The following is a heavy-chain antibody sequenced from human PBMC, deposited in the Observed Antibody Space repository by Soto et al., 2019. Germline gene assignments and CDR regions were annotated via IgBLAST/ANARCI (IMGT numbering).Heavy chain of an antibody. J-gene: IGHJ6*03. CDR2: ISGSGGST. CDR1: GFTFSSYA. Sequence: EVQLLESGGGLVQPGGSLRLSCAASGFTFSSYAMSWVRQAPGKGLEWVSAISGSGGSTYYADYVKGRFTISRDNSKNTLYLQMNSLRAEDTAVYYCAKHVQIFYYYYYMDVWGKGTTVTVSS. CDR3: AKHVQIFYYYYYMDV. D-gene: IGHD3-3*01. V-gene: IGHV3-23*01.